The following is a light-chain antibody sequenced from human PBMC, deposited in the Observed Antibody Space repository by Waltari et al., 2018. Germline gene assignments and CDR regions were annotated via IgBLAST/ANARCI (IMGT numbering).Light chain of an antibody. CDR2: DTS. CDR3: QQYDDFPPYT. Sequence: DIQMTQSPSSLSASVGDRVTISCQASRDIKNFLNWYQQKPGQAPKLLIYDTSNLEIGVPSWFSGRGSGTHFTFTISSLQPEDVATYYCQQYDDFPPYTFGQGTKVEIK. CDR1: RDIKNF. V-gene: IGKV1-33*01. J-gene: IGKJ2*01.